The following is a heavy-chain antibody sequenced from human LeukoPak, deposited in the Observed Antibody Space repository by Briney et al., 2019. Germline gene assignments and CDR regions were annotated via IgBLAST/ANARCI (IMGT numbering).Heavy chain of an antibody. CDR1: GYTFTGYY. V-gene: IGHV1-2*02. D-gene: IGHD6-13*01. CDR2: INPNSGGT. CDR3: ARVAAAGTGIFVNFYYSMDI. Sequence: ASVKVSCKASGYTFTGYYMHWVRQAPGQGLEWMGWINPNSGGTNYAQKFQGRVTMTRGTSISTAYMELSRLRSDDTAVYYCARVAAAGTGIFVNFYYSMDIWGKGTTVTISS. J-gene: IGHJ6*03.